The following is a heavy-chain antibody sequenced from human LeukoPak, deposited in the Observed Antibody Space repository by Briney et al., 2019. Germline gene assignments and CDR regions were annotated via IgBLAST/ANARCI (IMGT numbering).Heavy chain of an antibody. J-gene: IGHJ4*02. CDR3: AKGHYDFWSGYSRSSDY. CDR2: ISGSGGST. D-gene: IGHD3-3*01. V-gene: IGHV3-23*01. Sequence: GGSLRLSCAASGFTFSSYAMSWVRQAPGKGLEWVSAISGSGGSTYYADSVKGRFTISRDNSKNTLYLQMNSLRAEDTAVYYCAKGHYDFWSGYSRSSDYWGQGTLVTVSS. CDR1: GFTFSSYA.